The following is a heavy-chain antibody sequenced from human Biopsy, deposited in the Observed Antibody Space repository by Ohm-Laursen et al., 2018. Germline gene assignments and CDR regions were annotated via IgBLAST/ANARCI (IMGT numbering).Heavy chain of an antibody. CDR3: ATKLTGYFHH. D-gene: IGHD3-9*01. CDR2: NIPILGTG. Sequence: GASVKVSCKAPGGTFSNYGVNWVRQAPGQGLEWLGGNIPILGTGNYAQKFQDRVTVAADTSTSTATMELRSLPSDDTAVYYCATKLTGYFHHWGQGTLVIVSS. V-gene: IGHV1-69*06. CDR1: GGTFSNYG. J-gene: IGHJ1*01.